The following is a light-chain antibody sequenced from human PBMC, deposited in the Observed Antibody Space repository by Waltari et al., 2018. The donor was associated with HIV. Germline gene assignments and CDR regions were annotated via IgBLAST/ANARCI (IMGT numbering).Light chain of an antibody. V-gene: IGLV1-47*01. Sequence: QSVLTQPPSASGTPGQSVTISCSGSSSNIGSNYVYWYQQLPGTAPKLLIYGIDRRPSGVPDRFSGFRSGTSASLAISGLRSEDEADYYCAAWDDNLSGWVFGGGSKLTIL. CDR3: AAWDDNLSGWV. J-gene: IGLJ3*02. CDR1: SSNIGSNY. CDR2: GID.